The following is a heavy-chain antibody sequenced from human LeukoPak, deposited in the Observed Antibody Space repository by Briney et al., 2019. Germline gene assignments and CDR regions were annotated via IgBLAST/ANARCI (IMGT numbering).Heavy chain of an antibody. CDR3: ARDRLAFSSSWYPADY. D-gene: IGHD6-13*01. J-gene: IGHJ4*02. CDR2: LTYDENTK. V-gene: IGHV3-30*04. CDR1: GFTISNFA. Sequence: GGSLRLSCAASGFTISNFAMHWVRKAPGKGLEWVAVLTYDENTKYYAATVKGRFTISRDNSKNTLSLQLNSLTADDTAVYYCARDRLAFSSSWYPADYWGQGTLVSVSS.